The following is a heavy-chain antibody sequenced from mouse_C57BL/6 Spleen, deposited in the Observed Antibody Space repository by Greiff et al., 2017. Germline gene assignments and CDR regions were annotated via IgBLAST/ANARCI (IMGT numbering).Heavy chain of an antibody. J-gene: IGHJ1*03. CDR1: GYAFSSSW. CDR2: IYPGDGDT. D-gene: IGHD4-1*01. V-gene: IGHV1-82*01. CDR3: ARLGVSYWYFDV. Sequence: VQLQQSGPELVKPGASVKISCKASGYAFSSSWMNWVKQRPGKGLEWIGRIYPGDGDTNYNGKCKGKATLTADKSSSTAYMQLSSLTSEDSAVYFCARLGVSYWYFDVWGTGTTGTVSS.